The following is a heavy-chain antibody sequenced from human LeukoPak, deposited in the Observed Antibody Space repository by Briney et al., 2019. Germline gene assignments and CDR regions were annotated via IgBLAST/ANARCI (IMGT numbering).Heavy chain of an antibody. J-gene: IGHJ4*02. CDR2: ISNDGSTT. CDR3: ARGHSNYGDYFDY. D-gene: IGHD4-11*01. V-gene: IGHV3-74*01. CDR1: GFTFSTYW. Sequence: GGSLRLSCAASGFTFSTYWMHWVRQAPGKGLEWVSCISNDGSTTSYADSVKGRFTISRDNAKSTLSLQMNSLRAEDTAVYYCARGHSNYGDYFDYWGQGTLVTVSS.